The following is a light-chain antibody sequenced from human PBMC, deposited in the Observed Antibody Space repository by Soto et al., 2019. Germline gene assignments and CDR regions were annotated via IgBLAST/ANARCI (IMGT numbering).Light chain of an antibody. CDR2: DAY. Sequence: ILTQSPVTLSLSPGERATLSCRASQSFRGLLAWYQQKPGQAPRLLIYDAYNRATGIPPRFSGSGSGTDFTLTISSLEPEDSAVYYCQQRHMWPITFGQGTRLEIK. CDR3: QQRHMWPIT. J-gene: IGKJ5*01. CDR1: QSFRGL. V-gene: IGKV3-11*01.